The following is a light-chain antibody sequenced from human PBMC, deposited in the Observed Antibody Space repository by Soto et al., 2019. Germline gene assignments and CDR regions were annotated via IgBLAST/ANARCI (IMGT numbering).Light chain of an antibody. J-gene: IGKJ3*01. CDR1: ETIARY. CDR3: QQSYNGPFT. CDR2: AAS. Sequence: DIQLTQSPSSLSASVGDRVTITCRASETIARYLNWYQQKPGKAPNLLIYAASTLKSGFPSRFSGTGSGTDFTLTISRLQPEDFATYYCQQSYNGPFTFGPGTKVDIK. V-gene: IGKV1-39*01.